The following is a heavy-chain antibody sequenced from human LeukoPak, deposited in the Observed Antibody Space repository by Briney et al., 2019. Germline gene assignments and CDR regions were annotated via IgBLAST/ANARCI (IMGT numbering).Heavy chain of an antibody. J-gene: IGHJ3*02. D-gene: IGHD2-15*01. V-gene: IGHV3-43*02. CDR1: GFTFSSYA. Sequence: GGSLRLSCAASGFTFSSYAMSWVRQAPGKGLEWVSLISGDGGSTYYADSVKGRFTISRDNSKNSLYLQMNSLRTEDTALYYCAKVGYCSGGSCYPVAFDIWGQGTMVTVSS. CDR2: ISGDGGST. CDR3: AKVGYCSGGSCYPVAFDI.